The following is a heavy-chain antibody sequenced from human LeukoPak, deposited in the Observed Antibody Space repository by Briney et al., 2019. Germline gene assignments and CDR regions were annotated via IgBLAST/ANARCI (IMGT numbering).Heavy chain of an antibody. J-gene: IGHJ4*02. V-gene: IGHV3-33*01. Sequence: GGSLRLSCAASGFTFRSYGMHWVRQAPGKGLEWVAGIWYDGSNKYYADSVKGRFTISRDNYKNTLYLQMISLRAEDTAVYYGARGQGRFGEFFPVDYWGQGTLVTVSS. CDR1: GFTFRSYG. CDR2: IWYDGSNK. CDR3: ARGQGRFGEFFPVDY. D-gene: IGHD3-10*01.